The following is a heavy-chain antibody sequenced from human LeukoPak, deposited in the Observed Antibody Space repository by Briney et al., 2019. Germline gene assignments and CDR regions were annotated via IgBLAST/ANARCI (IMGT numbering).Heavy chain of an antibody. CDR1: GFTFSSYA. Sequence: PGGSLRLSCAASGFTFSSYAMSWIRQAPGKGLEWISYISNSGTTIYYADSVKGRFTISRDNAKNSLYLQMNSLRAEDTAVYYCARHARVAGFDYWGLGTLVTVSS. J-gene: IGHJ4*02. CDR2: ISNSGTTI. V-gene: IGHV3-11*04. D-gene: IGHD6-19*01. CDR3: ARHARVAGFDY.